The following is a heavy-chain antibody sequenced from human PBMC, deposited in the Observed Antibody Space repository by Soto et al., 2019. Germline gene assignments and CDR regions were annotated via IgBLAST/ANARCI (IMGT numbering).Heavy chain of an antibody. Sequence: VQLLESGGGLVQPGGSLRLSCAASGFTFSSYAMSWVRQAPGKGLEWVSAISGSGGSTYYADSVKGRFTISRDNSKNTLYLQMNSLRAEDTAVYYCAKDERGYCSGGSCYSWDYYYYYMDVWGKGTTVTVS. CDR2: ISGSGGST. V-gene: IGHV3-23*01. CDR3: AKDERGYCSGGSCYSWDYYYYYMDV. J-gene: IGHJ6*03. D-gene: IGHD2-15*01. CDR1: GFTFSSYA.